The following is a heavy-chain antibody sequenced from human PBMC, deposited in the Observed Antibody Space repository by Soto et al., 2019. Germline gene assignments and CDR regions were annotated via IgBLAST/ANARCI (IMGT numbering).Heavy chain of an antibody. CDR1: GGSVNSGGYH. D-gene: IGHD1-1*01. J-gene: IGHJ6*02. CDR2: IYYSGST. CDR3: ARAPIPNWNYYGMDV. V-gene: IGHV4-31*03. Sequence: QVQLQESGPGQVKPSQTLSLTCTVSGGSVNSGGYHWSWIRQHPGKGLEWIGDIYYSGSTYYNPSLKSRVTISIDTSTNQFSLHLSALTAADTAVYYCARAPIPNWNYYGMDVWGQGTTVTVSS.